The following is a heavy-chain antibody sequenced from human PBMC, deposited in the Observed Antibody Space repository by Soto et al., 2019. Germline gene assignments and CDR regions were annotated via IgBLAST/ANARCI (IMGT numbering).Heavy chain of an antibody. D-gene: IGHD6-6*01. CDR3: AKDHYSSLSIFDY. CDR2: ISGSGGST. Sequence: GGSLRVSCAASGFTFSSYAMSWVRQAPGKGLEWVSAISGSGGSTYYADSVKGRFTISRDNSKNTLYLQMNSLRAEDTAVYYCAKDHYSSLSIFDYWGQGTLVTVSS. V-gene: IGHV3-23*01. J-gene: IGHJ4*02. CDR1: GFTFSSYA.